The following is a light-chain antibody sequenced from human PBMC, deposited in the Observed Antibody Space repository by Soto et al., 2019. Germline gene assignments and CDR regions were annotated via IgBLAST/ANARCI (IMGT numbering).Light chain of an antibody. CDR3: SSYTSSSIDYV. CDR2: EVS. Sequence: QSVLTQPASVSGSPGQSITISCTGTSSDVGGYKYVSWYKQHPGKAPKLMIYEVSNRPSGVSNRFSGSKSGNTASLTISGLQAEDEADYYCSSYTSSSIDYVFGTGTKVTVL. CDR1: SSDVGGYKY. J-gene: IGLJ1*01. V-gene: IGLV2-14*01.